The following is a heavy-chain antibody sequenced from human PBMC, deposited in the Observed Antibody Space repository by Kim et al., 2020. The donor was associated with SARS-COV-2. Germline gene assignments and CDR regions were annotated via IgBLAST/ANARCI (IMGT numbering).Heavy chain of an antibody. CDR2: GT. J-gene: IGHJ4*02. Sequence: GTNYAQQFQGRVPMTRDTSLSTAYRELSRLRSDDTAVYYCARAGLLADSWGQGTLVTVSS. D-gene: IGHD3-3*01. V-gene: IGHV1-2*02. CDR3: ARAGLLADS.